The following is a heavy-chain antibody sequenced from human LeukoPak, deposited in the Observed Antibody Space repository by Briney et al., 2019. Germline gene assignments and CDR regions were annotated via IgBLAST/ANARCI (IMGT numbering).Heavy chain of an antibody. D-gene: IGHD2-21*02. V-gene: IGHV1-46*01. CDR2: INPSGGST. Sequence: ASVKVSCKASGYTFTSYYMHWVRQAPGQGLEWMGIINPSGGSTSYAQKFQGRVTMTRDTSTSTVYMELRSLRSEDTAVYYCARDYCGGDCYEYNWFDPWGQGTLVTVSS. CDR1: GYTFTSYY. J-gene: IGHJ5*02. CDR3: ARDYCGGDCYEYNWFDP.